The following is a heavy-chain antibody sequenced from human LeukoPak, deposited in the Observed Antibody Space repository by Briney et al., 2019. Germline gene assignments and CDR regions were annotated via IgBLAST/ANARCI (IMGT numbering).Heavy chain of an antibody. CDR3: AREPYYGSGSFLDY. J-gene: IGHJ4*02. V-gene: IGHV4-4*02. CDR1: GGSISSSNW. D-gene: IGHD3-10*01. Sequence: PSETLSLTCAVSGGSISSSNWWSWVRQPPGKGLEWIGEIYHSGSTNYNPSLKSRVTIPVDKSKNQFSLKLSSVTAADTAVYYCAREPYYGSGSFLDYWGQGTLVTVSS. CDR2: IYHSGST.